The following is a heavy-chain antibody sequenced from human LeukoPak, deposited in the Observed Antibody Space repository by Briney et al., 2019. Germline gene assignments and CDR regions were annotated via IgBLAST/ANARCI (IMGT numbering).Heavy chain of an antibody. CDR2: ISSNGGST. D-gene: IGHD1-26*01. V-gene: IGHV3-64*01. CDR3: ARATGIVGAPD. J-gene: IGHJ4*02. Sequence: GGSLRLSCAASGFTSSSYAMHWVRQAPGKGLEYVSAISSNGGSTFYANSVKGRFTISRDNSKNTLYLQMGSLRAEDMAVYYCARATGIVGAPDWGQGTLVTVSS. CDR1: GFTSSSYA.